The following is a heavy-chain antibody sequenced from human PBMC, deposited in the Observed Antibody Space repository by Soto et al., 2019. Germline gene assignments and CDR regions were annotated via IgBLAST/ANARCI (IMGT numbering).Heavy chain of an antibody. D-gene: IGHD3-3*01. CDR1: GFTFGDYA. CDR2: IRSKAYGGTT. V-gene: IGHV3-49*03. J-gene: IGHJ3*02. CDR3: TRGMSGITIFGVALGADHAFDI. Sequence: GGSLRLSCTASGFTFGDYAMSWFRQAPGKGLEWVGFIRSKAYGGTTEYAASVKGRFTISRDDSKSIAYLQMNSLKTEDTAVYYCTRGMSGITIFGVALGADHAFDIWGQGTMVTVSS.